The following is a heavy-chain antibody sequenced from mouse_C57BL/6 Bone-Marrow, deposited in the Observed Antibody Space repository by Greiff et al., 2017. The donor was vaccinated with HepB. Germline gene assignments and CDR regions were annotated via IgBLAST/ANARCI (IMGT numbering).Heavy chain of an antibody. CDR1: GYTFTDYY. V-gene: IGHV1-26*01. Sequence: EVQLQQSGPELVKPGASVKISCKASGYTFTDYYMNWVKQSHGKSLEWIGDINPNNGGTSYNQKFKGKATLTVDKSSSTAYMELRSLTSEDSAVYYCVPYYSNYWYFDVWGTGTTVTVSS. CDR3: VPYYSNYWYFDV. CDR2: INPNNGGT. D-gene: IGHD2-5*01. J-gene: IGHJ1*03.